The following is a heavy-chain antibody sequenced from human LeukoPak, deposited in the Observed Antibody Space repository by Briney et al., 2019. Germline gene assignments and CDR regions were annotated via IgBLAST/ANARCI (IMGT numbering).Heavy chain of an antibody. J-gene: IGHJ4*02. CDR1: GFTFSSYA. V-gene: IGHV3-23*01. Sequence: GGSLRLSCAASGFTFSSYAMSWVRQAPGKGLEWVSAISGSGGSTYYADSVKGRFTISRDNSKNTLYLQMNGLRAEDTAVYYCAKGADPISNYYPRPPSFDYWGQGTLVTVSS. D-gene: IGHD4-11*01. CDR3: AKGADPISNYYPRPPSFDY. CDR2: ISGSGGST.